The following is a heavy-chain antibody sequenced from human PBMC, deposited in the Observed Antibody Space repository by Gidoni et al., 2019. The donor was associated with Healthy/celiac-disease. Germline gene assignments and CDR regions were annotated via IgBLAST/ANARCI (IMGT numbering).Heavy chain of an antibody. J-gene: IGHJ3*02. Sequence: EVLLVESGGGLIQPGGSLRLSCAASGFPVSRNYMSWVRQAQGTGLEWVSVIYSGGSTYYADSVKGRFTISRDNSKNTLYLQMNSLRAEDTAVYYCAREWELLSAAFDIWGQGTMVTVSS. CDR1: GFPVSRNY. CDR2: IYSGGST. CDR3: AREWELLSAAFDI. D-gene: IGHD1-26*01. V-gene: IGHV3-53*01.